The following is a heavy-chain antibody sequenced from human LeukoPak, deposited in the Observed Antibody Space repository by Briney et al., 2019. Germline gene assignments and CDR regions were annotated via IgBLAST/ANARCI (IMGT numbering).Heavy chain of an antibody. Sequence: GRSLRLSCTASGXTFGDNAMTWVRQAPGRGLEWVGFIRSKTYGETTEYAASVKGRFTISRDDSKSIAYLQINSLKSEDTAVYYCTRGIAKTGMNCWGQGTLVTVSA. J-gene: IGHJ4*02. CDR3: TRGIAKTGMNC. CDR1: GXTFGDNA. V-gene: IGHV3-49*04. CDR2: IRSKTYGETT. D-gene: IGHD6-19*01.